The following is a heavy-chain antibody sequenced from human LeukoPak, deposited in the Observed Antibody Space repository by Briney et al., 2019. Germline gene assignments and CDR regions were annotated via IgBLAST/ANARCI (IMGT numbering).Heavy chain of an antibody. CDR1: GYTFTGYY. J-gene: IGHJ1*01. CDR2: INPNSGGT. CDR3: AREWELLRKYLYH. D-gene: IGHD1-26*01. V-gene: IGHV1-2*02. Sequence: GASVKVSCKGSGYTFTGYYFHWVRQAPGQGLDFMGWINPNSGGTTYAQNFKGRVTMTWDTSISTAYMELSRLRSDDTAVYYCAREWELLRKYLYHWGQGTLVTVSS.